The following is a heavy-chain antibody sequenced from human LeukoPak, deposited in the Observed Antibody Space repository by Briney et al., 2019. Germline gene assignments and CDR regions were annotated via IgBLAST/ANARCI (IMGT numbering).Heavy chain of an antibody. J-gene: IGHJ4*02. Sequence: GGSLRVSLPSTGFTFSTSLMNWVRQAPAGGRDGVPSLSAGSSNEYIADCVKDGFTISRDKYKTTVYLQMKRLRAEDTAVYYCAKSRRPVTAMAFFDYWGQGTLVTVSS. CDR3: AKSRRPVTAMAFFDY. D-gene: IGHD5-18*01. CDR1: GFTFSTSL. V-gene: IGHV3-23*01. CDR2: LSAGSSNE.